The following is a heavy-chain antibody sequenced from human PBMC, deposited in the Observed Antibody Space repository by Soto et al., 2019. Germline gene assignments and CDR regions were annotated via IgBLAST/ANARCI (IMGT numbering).Heavy chain of an antibody. CDR3: ARDLPTMDV. V-gene: IGHV1-18*01. CDR1: GYTFTSYG. Sequence: QVQLVRSGAAVKRPGASVKVSCKASGYTFTSYGITWVRQAPGQGLGWMGWIRAYNGNTNFAQKLQGRVTMTTDTSTSTAYMELRSLRSDDTAVYYCARDLPTMDVWGQGTTVTVSS. J-gene: IGHJ6*02. CDR2: IRAYNGNT.